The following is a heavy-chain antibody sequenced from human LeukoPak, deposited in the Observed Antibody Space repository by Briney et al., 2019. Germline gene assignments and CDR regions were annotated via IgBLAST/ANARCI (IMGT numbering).Heavy chain of an antibody. Sequence: GRSLRLSCAASGFTFSSYGMHWVRQAPGKGLEWVAVIWYGGSNKYYADSVKGRFTISRDNSKNTLYLQMNSLRAEDTAVYYCAKEGKPGYYYYMDVWGKGTTVTVSS. CDR3: AKEGKPGYYYYMDV. J-gene: IGHJ6*03. CDR1: GFTFSSYG. CDR2: IWYGGSNK. V-gene: IGHV3-30*18.